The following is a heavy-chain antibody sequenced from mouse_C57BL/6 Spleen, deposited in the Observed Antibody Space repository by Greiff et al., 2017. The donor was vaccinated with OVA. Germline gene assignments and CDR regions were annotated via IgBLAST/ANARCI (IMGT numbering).Heavy chain of an antibody. CDR3: TTEGYGY. V-gene: IGHV14-4*01. CDR2: IDPENGDT. D-gene: IGHD2-2*01. Sequence: EVMLVESGAELVRPGASVKLSCTASGFNIKDDYMHWVKQRPEQGLEWIGWIDPENGDTEYASKFQGKATITADTSSNTAYLQLSSLTSEDTAVYYCTTEGYGYWGQGTLVTVSA. J-gene: IGHJ3*01. CDR1: GFNIKDDY.